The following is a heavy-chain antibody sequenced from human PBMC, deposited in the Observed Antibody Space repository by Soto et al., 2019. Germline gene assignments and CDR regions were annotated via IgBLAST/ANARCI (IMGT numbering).Heavy chain of an antibody. D-gene: IGHD2-2*01. CDR1: GFTFSSYG. J-gene: IGHJ4*02. Sequence: QVQLVESWGGVVQPGRSLRLSCAASGFTFSSYGMHWVRQAPGKGLEWVAVISYDGSNKYYADSVKGRFTISRDNSKNTLYLQMNSLRAEHTAVYYCASQSPALDYWGQGTLVTVSS. CDR2: ISYDGSNK. V-gene: IGHV3-30*03. CDR3: ASQSPALDY.